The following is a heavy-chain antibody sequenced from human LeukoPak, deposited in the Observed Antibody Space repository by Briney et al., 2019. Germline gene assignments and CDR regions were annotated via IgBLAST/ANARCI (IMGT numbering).Heavy chain of an antibody. CDR1: GGSITDNPYY. CDR2: IHNNGAT. CDR3: ARRRVAATAGWSDP. D-gene: IGHD6-13*01. V-gene: IGHV4-39*01. Sequence: PSETLSLTCAVSGGSITDNPYYWGWIRQPPGEGLEWIGCIHNNGATYYDPSLKSRVTFSMDTSKNQVFLTLTSVTAADTAVYYCARRRVAATAGWSDPWGQGTLVTVSS. J-gene: IGHJ5*02.